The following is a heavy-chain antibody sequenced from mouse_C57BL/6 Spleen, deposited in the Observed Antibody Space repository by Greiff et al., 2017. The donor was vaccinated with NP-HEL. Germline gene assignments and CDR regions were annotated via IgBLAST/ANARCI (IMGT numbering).Heavy chain of an antibody. CDR2: ISSGSSTI. J-gene: IGHJ4*01. D-gene: IGHD2-4*01. CDR3: ARRDYPLYAMDY. CDR1: GFTFSDYG. Sequence: DVMLVESGGGLVKPGGSLKLPCAASGFTFSDYGMHWVRQAPEKGLEWVAYISSGSSTIYYADTVKGRFTISRDNAKNTLFLQMTSLRSEDTAMYYCARRDYPLYAMDYWGQGTSVTVSS. V-gene: IGHV5-17*01.